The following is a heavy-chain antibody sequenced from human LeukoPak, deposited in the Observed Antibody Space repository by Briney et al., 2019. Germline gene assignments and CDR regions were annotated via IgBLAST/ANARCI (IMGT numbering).Heavy chain of an antibody. D-gene: IGHD3-16*02. Sequence: ASVKVSCKASGYTFTSYDISWVRQAPGQGLEWMGWISAYNGNTNYAQKLQGRVTMTTDTSTSTAYMELRSLRSDDTAVYYCARVSEGITFGGVIVISPKYWGQGTLVTVSS. J-gene: IGHJ4*02. CDR1: GYTFTSYD. CDR2: ISAYNGNT. V-gene: IGHV1-18*01. CDR3: ARVSEGITFGGVIVISPKY.